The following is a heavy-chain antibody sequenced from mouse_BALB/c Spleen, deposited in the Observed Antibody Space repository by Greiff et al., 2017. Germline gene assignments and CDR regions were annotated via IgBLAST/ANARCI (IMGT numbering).Heavy chain of an antibody. CDR2: ISSGGSYT. D-gene: IGHD1-1*01. J-gene: IGHJ2*01. CDR3: ARITTVVASMDY. V-gene: IGHV5-6*01. Sequence: EVKVVESGGDLVKPGGSLKLSCAASGFTFSSYGMSWVRQTPDKRLEWVATISSGGSYTYYPDSVKGRFTISRDNAKNTLYLQMSSLKSEDTAMYYCARITTVVASMDYWGQGTTLTVSS. CDR1: GFTFSSYG.